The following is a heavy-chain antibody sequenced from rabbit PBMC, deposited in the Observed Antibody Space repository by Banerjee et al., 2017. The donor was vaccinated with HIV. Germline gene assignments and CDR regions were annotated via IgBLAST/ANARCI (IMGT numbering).Heavy chain of an antibody. D-gene: IGHD6-1*01. Sequence: QEQLEESGGDLVKPGASLTLTCTASGFSFSSSYYVCWVRQAPGKGLEWIACIYVDSSGSTYYASWAKGRFTISKTSSTTVTLQMTSLTAADTATYFCASSYYTYAYAGYPFNLWGPGTLVTVS. V-gene: IGHV1S45*01. CDR2: IYVDSSGST. J-gene: IGHJ4*01. CDR1: GFSFSSSYY. CDR3: ASSYYTYAYAGYPFNL.